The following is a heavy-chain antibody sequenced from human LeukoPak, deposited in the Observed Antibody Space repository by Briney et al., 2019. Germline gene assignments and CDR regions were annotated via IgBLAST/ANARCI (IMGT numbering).Heavy chain of an antibody. Sequence: PGGSLRLSCAASGFTFSDYYMTWIRQAPGKGLEWISYMSGSGTTIYYAASVKGRFTISRDNAKNSLYLQMNSLRAEDTAVYYCVRDVDDYDHHRGDSWGQGTLVTVSS. D-gene: IGHD4-17*01. CDR3: VRDVDDYDHHRGDS. CDR1: GFTFSDYY. CDR2: MSGSGTTI. V-gene: IGHV3-11*01. J-gene: IGHJ4*02.